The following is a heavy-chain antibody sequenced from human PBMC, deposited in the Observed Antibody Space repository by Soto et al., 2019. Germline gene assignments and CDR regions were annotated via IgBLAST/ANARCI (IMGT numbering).Heavy chain of an antibody. J-gene: IGHJ3*02. V-gene: IGHV3-30*18. CDR3: AKVLFPAAYCGGDCYSGAFDI. D-gene: IGHD2-21*02. CDR1: GFTFSSYG. CDR2: ISYDGSNK. Sequence: GGSLRLSCAASGFTFSSYGMHWVRQAPGKGLEWVAVISYDGSNKYYADSVKGRFTISRDNSKNTLYLQMNSLRAEDTAVYYCAKVLFPAAYCGGDCYSGAFDIWGQGXMVTV.